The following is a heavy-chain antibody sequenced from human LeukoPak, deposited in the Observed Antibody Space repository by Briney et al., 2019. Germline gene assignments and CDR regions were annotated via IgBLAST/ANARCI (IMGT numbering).Heavy chain of an antibody. J-gene: IGHJ6*02. CDR3: ASHRDYGSGSYYSPLDV. D-gene: IGHD3-10*01. CDR1: GFTFSSYG. CDR2: IWYDGSNK. Sequence: TGGSLRLSCAASGFTFSSYGMHWVRQAPGKGLEWVAVIWYDGSNKYYADSVKGRFTISRDNSKNTLYLQMNSLRAEDTAVYYCASHRDYGSGSYYSPLDVWGQGTTVTVSS. V-gene: IGHV3-33*01.